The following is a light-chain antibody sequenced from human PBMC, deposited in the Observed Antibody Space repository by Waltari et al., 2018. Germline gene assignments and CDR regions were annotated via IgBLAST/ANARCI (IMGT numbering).Light chain of an antibody. J-gene: IGKJ1*01. CDR1: QSVSRT. CDR2: DAS. Sequence: EIVLTQSPGTLSLSPGERATLSCRASQSVSRTLAWYQQKPGQAPRLLIYDASTWATGIPDRFSGSGSGTDFSLTISRLEPEDCAVYYCQKYGTLPATFGQGTKVQIK. CDR3: QKYGTLPAT. V-gene: IGKV3-20*01.